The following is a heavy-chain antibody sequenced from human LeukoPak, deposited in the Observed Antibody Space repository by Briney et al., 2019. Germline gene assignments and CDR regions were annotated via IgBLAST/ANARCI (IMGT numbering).Heavy chain of an antibody. J-gene: IGHJ4*02. CDR2: IIPILGIA. CDR3: ARGGTKQGYCGDDCYPY. Sequence: SVKVSCKASGGTFSSYAISWVRQAPGQGLEWMGRIIPILGIANYAQKFQGRVTITADKSTSTAYMELSSLRSEDTAVYYCARGGTKQGYCGDDCYPYWGQGTLVTVSS. D-gene: IGHD2-21*02. CDR1: GGTFSSYA. V-gene: IGHV1-69*04.